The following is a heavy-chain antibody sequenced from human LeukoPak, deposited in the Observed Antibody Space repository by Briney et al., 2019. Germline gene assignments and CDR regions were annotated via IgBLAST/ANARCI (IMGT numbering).Heavy chain of an antibody. D-gene: IGHD2-2*01. CDR1: GFTFSSYA. Sequence: QPGGSLRLSCAASGFTFSSYAMSWVRQAPGKGLEWVSAISGSGGSTYYADSVKGRFTISRDNSKNTLYLQMNSLRAEDTAVYYCAKFSYCSSTSCFDWDYYYGMDVRGKGTTVTVCS. V-gene: IGHV3-23*01. J-gene: IGHJ6*04. CDR2: ISGSGGST. CDR3: AKFSYCSSTSCFDWDYYYGMDV.